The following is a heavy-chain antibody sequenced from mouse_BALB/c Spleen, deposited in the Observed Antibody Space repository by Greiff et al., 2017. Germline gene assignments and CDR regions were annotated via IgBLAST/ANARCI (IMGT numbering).Heavy chain of an antibody. V-gene: IGHV3-2*02. Sequence: EVHLVESGPGLVKPSQSLSLTCTVTGYSITSDYAWNWIRQFPGNKLEWMGYISYSGSTSYNPSLKSRISITRDTSKNQFFLQLNSVTTEDTATYYCATLYRYDDYYAMDYWGQGTSVTVSS. CDR3: ATLYRYDDYYAMDY. CDR1: GYSITSDYA. D-gene: IGHD2-14*01. CDR2: ISYSGST. J-gene: IGHJ4*01.